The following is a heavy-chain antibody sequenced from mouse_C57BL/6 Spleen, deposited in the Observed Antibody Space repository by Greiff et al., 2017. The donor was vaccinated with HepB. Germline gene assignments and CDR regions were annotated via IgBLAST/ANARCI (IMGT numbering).Heavy chain of an antibody. CDR1: GFSLTSYG. CDR3: ASAYYSNYGAY. J-gene: IGHJ3*01. D-gene: IGHD2-5*01. CDR2: IWSGGST. V-gene: IGHV2-2*01. Sequence: VKLVESGPGLVQPSQSLSITCTVSGFSLTSYGVHWVRQSPGKGLEWLGVIWSGGSTDYNAAFISRLSISKDNSKSQVFFKMNSLQADDTAIYYCASAYYSNYGAYWGQGTLVTVSA.